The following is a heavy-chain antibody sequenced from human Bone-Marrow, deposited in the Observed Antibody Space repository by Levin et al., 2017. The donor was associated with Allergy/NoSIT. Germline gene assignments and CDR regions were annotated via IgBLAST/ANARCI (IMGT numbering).Heavy chain of an antibody. CDR2: INTNDGGT. CDR3: ARVGSAWPGFYYDY. CDR1: EYTVTGDF. V-gene: IGHV1-2*06. Sequence: GASVKVSCKASEYTVTGDFIHWVRQAPGQGFEWMGQINTNDGGTNYAQQFQGRVTVTRDTYTSTVYMELHRLRSDDTALYYCARVGSAWPGFYYDYWGQGTLVTVSS. J-gene: IGHJ4*02. D-gene: IGHD6-19*01.